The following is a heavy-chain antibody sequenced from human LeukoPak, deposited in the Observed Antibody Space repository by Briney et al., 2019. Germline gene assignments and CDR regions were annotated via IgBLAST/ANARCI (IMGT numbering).Heavy chain of an antibody. D-gene: IGHD3-9*01. CDR3: ARGERGNYDILTGYYIAYQYYFDY. Sequence: PGGFLRLSCAASGFTFSSYGMHWVRQAPGKGLEWVAVIWYDGSNKYYADSVKGRFTISRDNSKNTLYLQMNSLRAEDTAVYYCARGERGNYDILTGYYIAYQYYFDYWGQGTLVTVSS. J-gene: IGHJ4*02. CDR1: GFTFSSYG. V-gene: IGHV3-33*01. CDR2: IWYDGSNK.